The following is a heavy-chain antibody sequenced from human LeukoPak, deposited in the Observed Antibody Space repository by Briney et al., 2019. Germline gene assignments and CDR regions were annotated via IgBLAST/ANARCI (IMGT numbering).Heavy chain of an antibody. V-gene: IGHV3-7*01. CDR1: GFTFSSNW. Sequence: GGSLRLSCAASGFTFSSNWMSWVRQAPGEGLEWVANIKEDGSEKYYVDSVKGRFTISRDNAKNSLYLQMNSLRAEDTAVYYCARDEYNWNVDAFDIWGQGTVVTVSS. CDR3: ARDEYNWNVDAFDI. D-gene: IGHD1-20*01. CDR2: IKEDGSEK. J-gene: IGHJ3*02.